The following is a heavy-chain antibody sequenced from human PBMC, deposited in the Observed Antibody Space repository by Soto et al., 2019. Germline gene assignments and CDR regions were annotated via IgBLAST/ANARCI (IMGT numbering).Heavy chain of an antibody. D-gene: IGHD6-13*01. CDR1: GGSISSGDYY. CDR2: IHYSGST. CDR3: ARDNGEQQLVNYYYGMDV. Sequence: QVQLQESGPGLVKPSQTLSLTCTVSGGSISSGDYYWSWIRQHPGKGLEWIGYIHYSGSTYYNPSLNSRVTISVDTSKNQFSLKLRSVTAADTAVYYCARDNGEQQLVNYYYGMDVWGQGSTVTVSS. J-gene: IGHJ6*02. V-gene: IGHV4-31*03.